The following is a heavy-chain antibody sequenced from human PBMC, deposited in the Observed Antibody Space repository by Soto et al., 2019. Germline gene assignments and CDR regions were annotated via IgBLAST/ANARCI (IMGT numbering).Heavy chain of an antibody. CDR3: ASRSIAAEEPYYYYGMDV. V-gene: IGHV1-69*01. CDR1: GGTFSSYA. CDR2: IIPIFGTA. D-gene: IGHD6-13*01. J-gene: IGHJ6*02. Sequence: QVQLVQSGAEVKKPGSSVKVSCKASGGTFSSYAISWVRQAPGQGLEWMGGIIPIFGTANYAQKFQGRVTITADESTSTAYMELSSLRSEVTAVYYCASRSIAAEEPYYYYGMDVWGQGTTVTVSS.